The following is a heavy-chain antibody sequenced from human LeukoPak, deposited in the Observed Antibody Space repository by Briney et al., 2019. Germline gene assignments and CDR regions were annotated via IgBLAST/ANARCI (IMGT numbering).Heavy chain of an antibody. Sequence: SQTLSLTCTVSGGSISSGGYYWSWIRQHPGKGLEWIGCIYYSGSTYYNPSLKSRVTISVDTSKNQFSLKLSSVTAADTAVYYCARTDCSSTSCKKLGFDPWGQGTLVTVSS. CDR2: IYYSGST. CDR1: GGSISSGGYY. J-gene: IGHJ5*02. D-gene: IGHD2-2*01. V-gene: IGHV4-31*03. CDR3: ARTDCSSTSCKKLGFDP.